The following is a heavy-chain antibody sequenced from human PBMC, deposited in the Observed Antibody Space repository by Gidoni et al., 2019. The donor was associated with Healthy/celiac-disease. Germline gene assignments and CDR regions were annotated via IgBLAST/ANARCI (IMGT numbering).Heavy chain of an antibody. CDR1: GFTFSSYG. D-gene: IGHD3-10*01. J-gene: IGHJ4*01. Sequence: QVQLVESGGGVVQPGRSLRLSCAASGFTFSSYGMPWVRQAPGKGLEWVAVIWYDGSNKYYADSVKGRFTISRDNSKNTLYLQMNSLRAEDTAVYYCARDTGGSGSYYRGGVDYWGQGTLVTVSS. V-gene: IGHV3-33*01. CDR3: ARDTGGSGSYYRGGVDY. CDR2: IWYDGSNK.